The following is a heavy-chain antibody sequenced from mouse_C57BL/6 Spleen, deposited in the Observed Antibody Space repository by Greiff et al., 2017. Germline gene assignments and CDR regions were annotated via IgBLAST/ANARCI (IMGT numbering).Heavy chain of an antibody. D-gene: IGHD1-1*01. Sequence: QVQLQQPGAELVRPGTSVKLSCKASGYTFTSYWMHWVKQRPGQGLEWIGVIDPSDSYTNYNQKFTGKATLTVDTSSSTAYMQLSSLTSEDSAVYYCAACYKAIDYWGQGTSVTVSS. CDR1: GYTFTSYW. CDR2: IDPSDSYT. CDR3: AACYKAIDY. V-gene: IGHV1-59*01. J-gene: IGHJ4*01.